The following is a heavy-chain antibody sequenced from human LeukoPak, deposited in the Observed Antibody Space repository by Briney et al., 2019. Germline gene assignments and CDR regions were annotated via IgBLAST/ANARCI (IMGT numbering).Heavy chain of an antibody. CDR1: GFTFSSYS. Sequence: GGSLRLSCAASGFTFSSYSMNWVRQAPGKGLEWVSSISSSSSYIYYADSVKGRFTISRDNAKNSLYLQMNSLRAEDTAVYYCARSDRDFIYYYMDVWGKGTTVTVSS. J-gene: IGHJ6*03. CDR2: ISSSSSYI. V-gene: IGHV3-21*01. CDR3: ARSDRDFIYYYMDV.